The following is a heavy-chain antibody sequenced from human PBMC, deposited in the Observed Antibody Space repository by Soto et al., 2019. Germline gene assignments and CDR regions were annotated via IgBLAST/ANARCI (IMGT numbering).Heavy chain of an antibody. D-gene: IGHD6-19*01. CDR2: ISGSGGST. CDR1: GFTFSSYV. CDR3: AKDRDSSGWYLVFDY. V-gene: IGHV3-23*01. J-gene: IGHJ4*02. Sequence: EVQLLESGGGLVQPGGSLRLSCAASGFTFSSYVMSWVRQAPGKGLEWVSTISGSGGSTYYADSVKGRFTISRDNSKNTLYLQMNSLRAEDTAVYYCAKDRDSSGWYLVFDYWGQGTLVTVSS.